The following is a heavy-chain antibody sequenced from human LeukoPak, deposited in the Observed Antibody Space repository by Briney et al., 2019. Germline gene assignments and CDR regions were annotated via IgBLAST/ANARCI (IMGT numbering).Heavy chain of an antibody. D-gene: IGHD2-15*01. Sequence: SQTLSLTCTVSGGSISSGSYYWSWIRQPAGKGLEWIGRIYTSGSTNYNPSLKSRVTISVDTSKNQFSLKLSSVTAADTAVYYCALSHCSGGSCYLSWFDPRGQGTLVTVSS. CDR2: IYTSGST. V-gene: IGHV4-61*02. J-gene: IGHJ5*02. CDR1: GGSISSGSYY. CDR3: ALSHCSGGSCYLSWFDP.